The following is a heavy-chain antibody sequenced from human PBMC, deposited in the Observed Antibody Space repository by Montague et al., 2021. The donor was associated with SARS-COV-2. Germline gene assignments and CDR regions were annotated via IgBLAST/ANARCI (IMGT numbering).Heavy chain of an antibody. V-gene: IGHV4-39*01. J-gene: IGHJ5*02. Sequence: SETLSLTCDVSGDSIRGATYYWAWIRQPPGRGLEWIGNIYYSGSTMYNPSLKSRVTMSVDTSKNQFSLHLNLVTAADTAVSYCARRLTGLEPPFDPWGQGTLVIVSS. CDR3: ARRLTGLEPPFDP. CDR1: GDSIRGATYY. D-gene: IGHD1-1*01. CDR2: IYYSGST.